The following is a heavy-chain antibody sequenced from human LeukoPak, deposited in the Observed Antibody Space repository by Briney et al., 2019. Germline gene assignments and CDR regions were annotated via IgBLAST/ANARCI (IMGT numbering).Heavy chain of an antibody. Sequence: ASVKVSCKASGYIFDIYALIWVRQAPGQGLELMGWINTNTGNPTYAQGFTGRFVFSLDTSVSTAYLQISSLKAEDTAVYYCARDYTLTLGTTTYFQHWGQGTLVTVSS. D-gene: IGHD1-7*01. V-gene: IGHV7-4-1*02. J-gene: IGHJ1*01. CDR3: ARDYTLTLGTTTYFQH. CDR1: GYIFDIYA. CDR2: INTNTGNP.